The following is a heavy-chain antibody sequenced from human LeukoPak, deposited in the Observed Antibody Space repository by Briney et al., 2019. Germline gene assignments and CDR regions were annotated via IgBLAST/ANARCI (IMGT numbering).Heavy chain of an antibody. CDR3: ARGSGDGYKLN. CDR2: IYYSGST. CDR1: GGSISCSSYY. V-gene: IGHV4-39*07. J-gene: IGHJ4*02. Sequence: SETLSLTCTVSGGSISCSSYYWGWIRQPPGKGLEWIGSIYYSGSTYYNPSLKSRVTISVDTSKNQFSLKLSSVTAADTAVYYCARGSGDGYKLNWGQGTLVTVSS. D-gene: IGHD5-24*01.